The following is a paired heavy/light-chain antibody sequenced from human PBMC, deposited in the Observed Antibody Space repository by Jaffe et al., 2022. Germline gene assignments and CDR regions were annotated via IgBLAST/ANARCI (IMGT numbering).Heavy chain of an antibody. CDR3: GRGGVVASSDY. CDR2: INGDGTVT. Sequence: EVQLVESGGGLVQPGGSLRLSCAASGFTFSNYFMHWVRQAPGKALVWVSHINGDGTVTGYAGSVKGRFTISRDNAKNTLFLHMNSVRAEDTAVYYCGRGGVVASSDYWGQGTLVIVSS. D-gene: IGHD2-15*01. V-gene: IGHV3-74*01. CDR1: GFTFSNYF. J-gene: IGHJ4*02.
Light chain of an antibody. CDR3: SSYTTSIDYV. Sequence: QSALTQPASVSGSPGQSITLSCTGTNSDVGAYNSVSWYQQHPGKAPKLLIYEVTNRPSGVSNRFSGSKSGNTASLIISGLQAEDEADYYCSSYTTSIDYVFGTGTKVTVL. CDR1: NSDVGAYNS. V-gene: IGLV2-14*01. CDR2: EVT. J-gene: IGLJ1*01.